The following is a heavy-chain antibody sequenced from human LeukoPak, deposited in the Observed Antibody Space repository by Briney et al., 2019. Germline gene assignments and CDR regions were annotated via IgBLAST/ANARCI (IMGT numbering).Heavy chain of an antibody. CDR3: ALHYSNYVPKRGWFDP. CDR1: GYSFSTYW. V-gene: IGHV5-51*01. Sequence: GESLKISCKASGYSFSTYWIGWVRQMPAKGLEWMGIINPGDSDIRYSPSFQGQVTVSVDKSNSTAYLQWSSLKASDTAMYYCALHYSNYVPKRGWFDPWGQGTLVTVSS. CDR2: INPGDSDI. J-gene: IGHJ5*02. D-gene: IGHD4-11*01.